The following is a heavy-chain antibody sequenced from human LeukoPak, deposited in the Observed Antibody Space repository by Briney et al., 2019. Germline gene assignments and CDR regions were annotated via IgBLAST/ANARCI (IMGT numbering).Heavy chain of an antibody. CDR3: ARDRDWMLYDY. CDR1: GFTFSTYV. CDR2: ISHDGNTK. V-gene: IGHV3-33*01. D-gene: IGHD3-9*01. J-gene: IGHJ4*02. Sequence: GGSLRLSCAGSGFTFSTYVMHWVRQVPGKGLEWVARISHDGNTKFYAGSVKGRFTISRDNSKNTLPLEMYSLRAEDTAMYYCARDRDWMLYDYWGQGTLVTVSS.